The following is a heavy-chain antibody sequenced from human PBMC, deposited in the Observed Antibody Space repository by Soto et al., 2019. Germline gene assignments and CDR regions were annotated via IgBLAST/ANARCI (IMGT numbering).Heavy chain of an antibody. CDR1: GGSISSSSYY. CDR3: ARRPIPSSSQDY. CDR2: IYYSGST. Sequence: QLQLQESGPGLVKPSETLSLTCTVSGGSISSSSYYWGWIRQPPGKGLEWIGSIYYSGSTYYNPSLKSRXPIXVXTSKTQFSLQLSSVTAADTAGYYCARRPIPSSSQDYWGQGTLVTVSS. D-gene: IGHD6-13*01. J-gene: IGHJ4*02. V-gene: IGHV4-39*01.